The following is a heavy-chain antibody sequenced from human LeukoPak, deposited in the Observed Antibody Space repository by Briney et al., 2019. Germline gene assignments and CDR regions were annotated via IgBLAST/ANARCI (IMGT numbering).Heavy chain of an antibody. CDR2: ISGSGSST. J-gene: IGHJ5*02. CDR3: ASRWDFGDLPNWLDP. CDR1: GFTFSSYA. D-gene: IGHD4/OR15-4a*01. Sequence: PGGSLRLSCAAAGFTFSSYAMSWVRQAPGKGLGWVSAISGSGSSTFYADSVKGRFTISRDNSKNTLYLQMNSLRAEDTAVYYCASRWDFGDLPNWLDPWGQGTLVTVSS. V-gene: IGHV3-23*01.